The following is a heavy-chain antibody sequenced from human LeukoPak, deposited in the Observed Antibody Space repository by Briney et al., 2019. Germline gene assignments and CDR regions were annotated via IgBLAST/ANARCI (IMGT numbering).Heavy chain of an antibody. CDR3: ARLPPYCGGDCYSGAFDI. CDR1: GGPISSSSFY. J-gene: IGHJ3*02. CDR2: IYYSGGT. V-gene: IGHV4-39*01. Sequence: SETLSLTCTVSGGPISSSSFYWGWIRQPPGKGLEWIGSIYYSGGTYYNPSLKSRVSISVDTSKNQFSLKLSSVTAADTAVYYCARLPPYCGGDCYSGAFDIWGQGTMVTVSS. D-gene: IGHD2-21*01.